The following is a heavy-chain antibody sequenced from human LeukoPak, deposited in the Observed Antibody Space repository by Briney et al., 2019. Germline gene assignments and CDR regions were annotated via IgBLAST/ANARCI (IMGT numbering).Heavy chain of an antibody. J-gene: IGHJ6*02. CDR2: IYYSGST. Sequence: SETLSLTCTVSGGSISSSSYYWGWIRQPPGKGLEWMGSIYYSGSTYYNPSLKSRVTISVDTSKNQFSLKLSSVTAADTAVYYCARLTDFWSGYPPLDVWGQGTTVTVSS. CDR1: GGSISSSSYY. CDR3: ARLTDFWSGYPPLDV. V-gene: IGHV4-39*01. D-gene: IGHD3-3*01.